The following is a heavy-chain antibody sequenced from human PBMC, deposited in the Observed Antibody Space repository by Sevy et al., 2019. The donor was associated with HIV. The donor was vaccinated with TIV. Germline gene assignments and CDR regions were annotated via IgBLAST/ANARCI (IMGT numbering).Heavy chain of an antibody. D-gene: IGHD6-19*01. CDR1: GDSVSSNSAA. Sequence: KQSQTLSLTCAISGDSVSSNSAAWNWIRQSPSRGLEWLGRTYYRSKWYNDYAVSVKSRITINPDTSKNQFSLQLNSVTPEDTAVYYCARAVKIAVAGTRVGYYFDYWGQGTLVTVSS. J-gene: IGHJ4*02. V-gene: IGHV6-1*01. CDR2: TYYRSKWYN. CDR3: ARAVKIAVAGTRVGYYFDY.